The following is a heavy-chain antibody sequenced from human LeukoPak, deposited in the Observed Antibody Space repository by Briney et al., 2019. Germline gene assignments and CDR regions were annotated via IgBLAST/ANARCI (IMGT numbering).Heavy chain of an antibody. J-gene: IGHJ5*02. D-gene: IGHD3-10*01. CDR2: IRYDGSNK. V-gene: IGHV3-30*02. Sequence: PGGSLRLSCAASGFTFSSYGMHWVRQAPGKGLEWVAFIRYDGSNKYYADSVKGRFTISRDNSKNTLYLQMNSLRAEDTAVYYCAKSPWFGEWNNWFDPWGQGTLVTVSS. CDR3: AKSPWFGEWNNWFDP. CDR1: GFTFSSYG.